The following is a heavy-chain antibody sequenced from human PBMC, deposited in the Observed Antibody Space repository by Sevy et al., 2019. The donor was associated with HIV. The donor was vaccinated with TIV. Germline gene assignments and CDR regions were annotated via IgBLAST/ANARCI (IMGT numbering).Heavy chain of an antibody. CDR3: VSLFLSYRSGWSYFDY. Sequence: GGSLRLSCAISGFTVNDKYIIWVRQAPGKGLEWVSVIFSSGSIYYADSAKGRFTISRDNSKNTVYLQMNSLRAEDTAVYYCVSLFLSYRSGWSYFDYWGQGTPVTVSS. D-gene: IGHD6-19*01. V-gene: IGHV3-66*02. CDR2: IFSSGSI. J-gene: IGHJ4*02. CDR1: GFTVNDKY.